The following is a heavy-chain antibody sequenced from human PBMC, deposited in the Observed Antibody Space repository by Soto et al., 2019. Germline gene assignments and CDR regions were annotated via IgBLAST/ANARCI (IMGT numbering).Heavy chain of an antibody. CDR2: MFYVGAT. CDR3: AGLVGFCSSKSCVGRSWFVP. Sequence: SETLSTSCSVLGGSISSWDYYWSWIRQPPVKVLEWIGYMFYVGATYYDPSLKSRVTISVYASKNQFSLKLNSVTAADTAVYHFAGLVGFCSSKSCVGRSWFVPWGHGRLVPVSS. CDR1: GGSISSWDYY. V-gene: IGHV4-30-4*01. J-gene: IGHJ5*02. D-gene: IGHD2-2*01.